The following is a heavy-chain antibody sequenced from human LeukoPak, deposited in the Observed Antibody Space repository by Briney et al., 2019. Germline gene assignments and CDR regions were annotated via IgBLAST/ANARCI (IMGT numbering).Heavy chain of an antibody. Sequence: ASVKVSCKTSGYTFTNYGISWVRQAPGQGLEWMGWINPYDDNTNYAQKLQGRVTMTTDTSTSTAYMELRRLRSDDTAVYYCARGLYYDFWSGYSPFDYWGQGTLVTVSS. J-gene: IGHJ4*02. D-gene: IGHD3-3*01. CDR2: INPYDDNT. CDR1: GYTFTNYG. CDR3: ARGLYYDFWSGYSPFDY. V-gene: IGHV1-18*01.